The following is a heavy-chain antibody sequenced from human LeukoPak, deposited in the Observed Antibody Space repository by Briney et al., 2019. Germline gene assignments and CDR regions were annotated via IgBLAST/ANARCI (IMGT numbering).Heavy chain of an antibody. CDR1: GFSVSMKY. J-gene: IGHJ6*03. V-gene: IGHV3-53*01. Sequence: GESLRLSCAASGFSVSMKYMTWVRQAPGKGLEWVSVIFSGGTTYYADSVKGRFTVSRDNSKNMMYLQMNGLRAEDAAVYYCARFSGPGMQHYYYYMDVCGTGTTVTVSS. D-gene: IGHD3-10*01. CDR3: ARFSGPGMQHYYYYMDV. CDR2: IFSGGTT.